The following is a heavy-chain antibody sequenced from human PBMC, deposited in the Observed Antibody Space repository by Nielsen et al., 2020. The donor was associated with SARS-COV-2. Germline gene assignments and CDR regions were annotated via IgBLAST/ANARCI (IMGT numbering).Heavy chain of an antibody. CDR2: INTNTGNS. V-gene: IGHV7-4-1*02. CDR1: GYTYTSYG. J-gene: IGHJ5*02. Sequence: ASVKVSCKASGYTYTSYGINWVRQAPGQGLEWMGWINTNTGNSTYAQGFTGRFVFSLDTSASTAYLQISSLRAEDTAVYYCAREHRNDWMNWFDPWGQGTLVTVSS. D-gene: IGHD1-1*01. CDR3: AREHRNDWMNWFDP.